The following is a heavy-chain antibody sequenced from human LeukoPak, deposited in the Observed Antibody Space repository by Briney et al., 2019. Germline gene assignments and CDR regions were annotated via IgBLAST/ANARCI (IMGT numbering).Heavy chain of an antibody. CDR2: ISWYSGSI. CDR3: AKDIATGNRLYYFDY. CDR1: GFTFDDYA. V-gene: IGHV3-9*01. D-gene: IGHD1-14*01. Sequence: GRSLRLSCAASGFTFDDYAMHWVRQAPGKGLEWVSGISWYSGSIGYANSVKGRFTISGDNAKNSLYLQMNSLRAEDTALYYCAKDIATGNRLYYFDYWGQGTLVTVSS. J-gene: IGHJ4*02.